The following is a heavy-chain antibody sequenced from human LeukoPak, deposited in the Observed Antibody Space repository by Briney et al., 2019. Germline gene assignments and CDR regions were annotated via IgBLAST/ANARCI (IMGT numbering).Heavy chain of an antibody. CDR1: GFTFSSYS. CDR3: ARVKKALIDY. Sequence: GGSLRLSCAASGFTFSSYSMNWVRQAPGKGLEWVSYISSSSSTIYYADSVKGRFTISRDNAKNSLYLQMNSLRAEDTAVYYCARVKKALIDYWGQGTLVTVSS. D-gene: IGHD6-6*01. V-gene: IGHV3-48*04. J-gene: IGHJ4*02. CDR2: ISSSSSTI.